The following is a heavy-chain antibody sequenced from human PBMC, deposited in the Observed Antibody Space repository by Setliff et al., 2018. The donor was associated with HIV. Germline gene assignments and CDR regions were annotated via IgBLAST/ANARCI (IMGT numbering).Heavy chain of an antibody. D-gene: IGHD5-12*01. J-gene: IGHJ4*02. V-gene: IGHV1-8*02. CDR2: MNPNSGNT. CDR3: AIDVTGGWLRPMPDF. Sequence: ASVKVSCKASGYTFTSYDINWVRQATGQGLEWMGWMNPNSGNTGYAQKFQGRVTMTEDTSTYTAYMELSGLRSEDTAVYYCAIDVTGGWLRPMPDFWGPGTLVTVSS. CDR1: GYTFTSYD.